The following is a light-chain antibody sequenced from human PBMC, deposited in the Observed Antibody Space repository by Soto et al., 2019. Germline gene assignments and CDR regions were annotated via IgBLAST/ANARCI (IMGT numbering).Light chain of an antibody. V-gene: IGKV1-8*01. CDR3: QQYYSYPQIT. CDR1: QGISSY. Sequence: AIRKTQSPSSLSASTGDRVTITCRASQGISSYLAWYQQKPGKAPKLLIYAASTLQSGVPSRFSGSGSGTDFTLTISCLQSEDFATYYCQQYYSYPQITFGGGTKVDIK. J-gene: IGKJ4*01. CDR2: AAS.